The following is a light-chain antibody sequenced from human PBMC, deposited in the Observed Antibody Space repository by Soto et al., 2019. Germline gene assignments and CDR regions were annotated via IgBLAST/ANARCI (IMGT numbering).Light chain of an antibody. CDR1: QSVSSY. V-gene: IGKV3D-15*01. CDR2: DAY. J-gene: IGKJ5*01. CDR3: KQYNNWPYS. Sequence: EIVLTQSPATLSVSPGERATLSCRASQSVSSYLAWYQQKPGQAHRLLIYDAYNRATGIQARFSGTGSETDFTLTIRGLQSEDSAVYFCKQYNNWPYSFGQGTRLEIK.